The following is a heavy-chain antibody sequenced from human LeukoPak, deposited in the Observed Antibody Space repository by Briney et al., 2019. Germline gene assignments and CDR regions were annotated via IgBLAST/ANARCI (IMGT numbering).Heavy chain of an antibody. CDR2: INHSGST. CDR1: GGSFSGYY. V-gene: IGHV4-34*01. J-gene: IGHJ1*01. D-gene: IGHD3-10*01. Sequence: SETLSLTCAVYGGSFSGYYWSWIRQPPGKGLEWIGEINHSGSTNYNPSLKSRVTISVDTSKNQFSLKLSSVTAADTAVYYCARQYAYYYGSGAHFQHWGQGTLVTVSS. CDR3: ARQYAYYYGSGAHFQH.